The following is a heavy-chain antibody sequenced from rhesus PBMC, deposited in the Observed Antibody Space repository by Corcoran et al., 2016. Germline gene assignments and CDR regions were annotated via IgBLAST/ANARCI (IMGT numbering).Heavy chain of an antibody. CDR2: IYGSSSST. CDR3: AREGIAAAGTGDY. J-gene: IGHJ4*01. CDR1: GGSISSSY. Sequence: QLQLQESGPGLVKPSETLSVTCAVSGGSISSSYWSWIRQAPGKGLEWIGYIYGSSSSTNYNPSLKRRVTLADDTGKNQLSLKLSSVTTADTAVDYCAREGIAAAGTGDYWGQGVLVTVSS. D-gene: IGHD6-25*01. V-gene: IGHV4-169*02.